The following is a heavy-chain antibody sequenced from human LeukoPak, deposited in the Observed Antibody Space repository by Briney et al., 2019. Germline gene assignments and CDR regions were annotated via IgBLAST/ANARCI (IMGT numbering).Heavy chain of an antibody. CDR3: ARKSVGASSSWLDWFDP. Sequence: GASVKVSCKASGYTFTSYDINWVRQATGQGLEWMGWMNPNGGNTGYAQKFQGRVTITRNTSISTAYMELSSLRSEDTAVYYCARKSVGASSSWLDWFDPWGQGTLVTVSS. V-gene: IGHV1-8*03. CDR2: MNPNGGNT. J-gene: IGHJ5*02. CDR1: GYTFTSYD. D-gene: IGHD6-13*01.